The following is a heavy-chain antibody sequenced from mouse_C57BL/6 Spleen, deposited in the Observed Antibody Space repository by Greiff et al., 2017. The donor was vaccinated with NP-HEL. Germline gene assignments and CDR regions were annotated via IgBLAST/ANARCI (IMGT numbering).Heavy chain of an antibody. V-gene: IGHV1-61*01. D-gene: IGHD4-1*01. J-gene: IGHJ2*01. Sequence: QVQLQQPGAELVRPGSSVKLSCKASGYTFTSYWMDWVKQRPGQGLEWIGNIYPSDSETHYNQKFKDKATLTVDKSSSTAYMQLSSLTAEDSAVYYGASWDGLDDWGQGTTLTVAS. CDR1: GYTFTSYW. CDR2: IYPSDSET. CDR3: ASWDGLDD.